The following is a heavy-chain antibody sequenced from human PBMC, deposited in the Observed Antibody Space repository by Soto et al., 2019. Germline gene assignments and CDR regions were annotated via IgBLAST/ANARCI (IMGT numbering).Heavy chain of an antibody. CDR2: TYYRSNWYS. J-gene: IGHJ6*04. CDR3: AREEGQWPLRIGMDV. V-gene: IGHV6-1*01. D-gene: IGHD6-19*01. Sequence: SQTLSLTCAISGDSVSSNSAAWNWIRQSPSRGLEWLGRTYYRSNWYSDYAVSVKGRITINSDTSKNQFSLQLNSVTPEDTAVYYFAREEGQWPLRIGMDVRAKGTTVTGSS. CDR1: GDSVSSNSAA.